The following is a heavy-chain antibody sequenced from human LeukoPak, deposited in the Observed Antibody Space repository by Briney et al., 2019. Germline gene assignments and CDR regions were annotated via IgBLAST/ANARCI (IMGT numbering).Heavy chain of an antibody. CDR1: GFTFSSYA. V-gene: IGHV3-30*04. CDR2: ISYDGSNK. D-gene: IGHD2-15*01. CDR3: ARGIVVVVAATSNWFDP. Sequence: GRSLRLSCAASGFTFSSYAMHWVRQAPGKGLEWVAVISYDGSNKYYADSVKGRFTISRDNSKNTLYLQMNSLRPEDTAIYYCARGIVVVVAATSNWFDPWGQGTLVTVSS. J-gene: IGHJ5*02.